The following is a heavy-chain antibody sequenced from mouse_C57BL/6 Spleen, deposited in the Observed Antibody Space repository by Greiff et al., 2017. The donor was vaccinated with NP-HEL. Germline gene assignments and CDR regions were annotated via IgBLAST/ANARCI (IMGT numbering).Heavy chain of an antibody. CDR1: GFSLTSYA. Sequence: QVQLKESGPGLVAPSQSLSLTCTVSGFSLTSYAISWVRQPPGKGLEWLGVIWTGGGTNYNSALKSRLSISKDNAKSQVFLKMNSLQTDDTARYYCARNCPIYYYGSSPFDYWGQGTTLTVSS. D-gene: IGHD1-1*01. CDR3: ARNCPIYYYGSSPFDY. J-gene: IGHJ2*01. V-gene: IGHV2-9-1*01. CDR2: IWTGGGT.